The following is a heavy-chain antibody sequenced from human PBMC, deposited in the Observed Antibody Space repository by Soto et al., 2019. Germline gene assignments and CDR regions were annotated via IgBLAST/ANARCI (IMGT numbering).Heavy chain of an antibody. Sequence: SETLSLTCTVSGGSLSDYYWTWIRQPPGKGLEWIGYIHYSGSTNYNPSLKSRVTISVDTSKNQFSLKLRSVTAADTAMYHCLRGGIAARKGRWFDPWGQVAPVTVSS. CDR3: LRGGIAARKGRWFDP. CDR1: GGSLSDYY. D-gene: IGHD6-6*01. CDR2: IHYSGST. V-gene: IGHV4-59*01. J-gene: IGHJ5*02.